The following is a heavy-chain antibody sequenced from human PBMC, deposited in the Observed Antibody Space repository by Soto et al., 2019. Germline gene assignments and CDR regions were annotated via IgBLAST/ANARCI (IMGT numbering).Heavy chain of an antibody. CDR2: ISGSGGTT. CDR3: AKDQMARGVSPYYFDY. V-gene: IGHV3-23*01. D-gene: IGHD3-10*01. J-gene: IGHJ4*02. Sequence: GSLRLSCAASGFTFSSYAMSWVRQAPGEGLEWVSAISGSGGTTYYADSVKGRFTISRDNPKNTLYLQMTSLRAEDTAIYYCAKDQMARGVSPYYFDYWGQGTLVTVSS. CDR1: GFTFSSYA.